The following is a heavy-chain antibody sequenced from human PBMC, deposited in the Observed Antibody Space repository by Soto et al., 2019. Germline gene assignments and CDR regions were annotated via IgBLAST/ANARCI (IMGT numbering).Heavy chain of an antibody. Sequence: EVQLVEYGGGLVQPGGSLRLSCADSGSTVSSNYMSWVRQAPGKWLGWVSVMYRGGSTYYADSGKGRLTIARDNSKNKLYLKMNSLRGEDTAVYYRANQRWWYDRDFDYWGQGTLVTVSS. CDR2: MYRGGST. D-gene: IGHD2-15*01. J-gene: IGHJ4*02. V-gene: IGHV3-66*01. CDR3: ANQRWWYDRDFDY. CDR1: GSTVSSNY.